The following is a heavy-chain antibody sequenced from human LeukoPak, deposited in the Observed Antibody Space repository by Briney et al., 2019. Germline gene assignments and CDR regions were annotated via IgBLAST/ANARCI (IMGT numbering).Heavy chain of an antibody. CDR1: GGSLSSGGYY. V-gene: IGHV4-30-2*01. J-gene: IGHJ4*02. Sequence: SETLSLTCTVSGGSLSSGGYYWSWIRQPPGKGLEWIGYIYHSGSTYYNPSLKSRVTISVDRSKNQFSLKLSSVTAADTAVYYCARGRSSSSYFDYWGQGTLVTVSS. D-gene: IGHD6-6*01. CDR2: IYHSGST. CDR3: ARGRSSSSYFDY.